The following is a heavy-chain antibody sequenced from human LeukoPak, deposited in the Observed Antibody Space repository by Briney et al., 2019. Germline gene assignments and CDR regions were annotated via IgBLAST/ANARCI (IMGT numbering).Heavy chain of an antibody. V-gene: IGHV4-59*08. D-gene: IGHD3-22*01. Sequence: SETLSLTCTVSGGSISSYYWSWIRQPPGKGLEWIGYIYYSGSTNYNPSLKSRVTISVDTSKNQFSQKLSSVTAADTAVYYCARGEIPRDSSGYYYYWGQGTLVTVSS. CDR1: GGSISSYY. J-gene: IGHJ4*02. CDR2: IYYSGST. CDR3: ARGEIPRDSSGYYYY.